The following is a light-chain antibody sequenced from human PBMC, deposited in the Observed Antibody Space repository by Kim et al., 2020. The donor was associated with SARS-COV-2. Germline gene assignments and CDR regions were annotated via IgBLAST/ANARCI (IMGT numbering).Light chain of an antibody. V-gene: IGLV3-19*01. Sequence: ALGQTVRITCQGDSLRSYYASWYQQKPGQAPVLLIYDKDKRPSGIPDRFSGSSSGNTASLTITGPQAEDEADYYCNSRDTSGNLVVFGGGTKLTVL. CDR2: DKD. CDR1: SLRSYY. CDR3: NSRDTSGNLVV. J-gene: IGLJ2*01.